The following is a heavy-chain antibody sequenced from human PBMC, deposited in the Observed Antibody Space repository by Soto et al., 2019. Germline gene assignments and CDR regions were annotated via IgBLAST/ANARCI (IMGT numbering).Heavy chain of an antibody. Sequence: EVQLVDSGGGLVQPGGSLRHSCAASGFTFSTFEMNWVRQAPGKGLEWVSKIGSSGSTIWYADSVKGRFTISRDNAKNSLYLQMNSLRGDDTAVYYCARATYTSSYHFDSWGQGTLVTVSS. CDR2: IGSSGSTI. J-gene: IGHJ4*02. CDR1: GFTFSTFE. V-gene: IGHV3-48*03. CDR3: ARATYTSSYHFDS. D-gene: IGHD6-6*01.